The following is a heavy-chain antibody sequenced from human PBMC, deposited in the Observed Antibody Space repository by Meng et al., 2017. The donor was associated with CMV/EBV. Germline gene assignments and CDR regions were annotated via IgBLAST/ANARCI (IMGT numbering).Heavy chain of an antibody. V-gene: IGHV1-2*02. D-gene: IGHD3-16*01. Sequence: ASVKVSCKASGYTFTGYYMHWVRQDPGQGLEWMGWINPNSGGTNYEKKLQGRVTMTRDTSISTAYMELSRLRSDDTAVYYCARDTPFVMPLYYYNYYGMDVWGQGTTVTVSS. CDR1: GYTFTGYY. J-gene: IGHJ6*02. CDR3: ARDTPFVMPLYYYNYYGMDV. CDR2: INPNSGGT.